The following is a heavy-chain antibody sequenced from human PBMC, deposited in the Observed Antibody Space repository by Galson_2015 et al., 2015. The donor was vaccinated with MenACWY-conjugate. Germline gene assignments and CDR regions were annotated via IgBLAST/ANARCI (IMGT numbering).Heavy chain of an antibody. CDR1: GDSVSSNSAA. V-gene: IGHV6-1*01. CDR3: ARESTGPGGPAGPYYYYGMDV. CDR2: TYYRSKWYN. J-gene: IGHJ6*02. Sequence: CAISGDSVSSNSAAWNWIRQSPSRGLEWLGRTYYRSKWYNDYAVSVKSRITINPDTSKNQFSLQLNSVTPEDTAVYYCARESTGPGGPAGPYYYYGMDVWGQGTTVTVSS. D-gene: IGHD2-2*01.